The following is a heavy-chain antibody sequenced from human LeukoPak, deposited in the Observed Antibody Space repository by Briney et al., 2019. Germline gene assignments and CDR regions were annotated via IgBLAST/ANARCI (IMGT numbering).Heavy chain of an antibody. Sequence: GGSLRLSCAASGFTFSNYAMSWVRQAPGKGLEWVSTLSGTGGSTYYADSVKGRFTISRDNSKNTLYVQVNSLGTEDTAAYYCAKGSYYDSSGSFYFDYWGQGTLVTVSS. CDR2: LSGTGGST. V-gene: IGHV3-23*01. J-gene: IGHJ4*02. CDR1: GFTFSNYA. CDR3: AKGSYYDSSGSFYFDY. D-gene: IGHD3-22*01.